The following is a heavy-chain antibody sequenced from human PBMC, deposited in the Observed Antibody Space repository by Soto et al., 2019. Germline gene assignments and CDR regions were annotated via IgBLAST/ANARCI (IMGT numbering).Heavy chain of an antibody. D-gene: IGHD1-26*01. V-gene: IGHV3-72*01. CDR2: IKNKANSYTT. CDR1: GFIFSDHY. J-gene: IGHJ4*02. CDR3: TRISLVGATGGRYFDY. Sequence: VQLVESGGGLVQPGGSLRLSCAASGFIFSDHYMDWVRQAPGKELEWVGRIKNKANSYTTEDAASVKGRFTISRDDSKNSLYLQMKSLKTEDTAVYYCTRISLVGATGGRYFDYWGQGTLLTVSS.